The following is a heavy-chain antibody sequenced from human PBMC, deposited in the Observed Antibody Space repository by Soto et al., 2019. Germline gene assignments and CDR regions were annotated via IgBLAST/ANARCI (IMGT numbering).Heavy chain of an antibody. D-gene: IGHD1-1*01. J-gene: IGHJ4*02. CDR2: ISTLNGNT. V-gene: IGHV1-18*04. CDR3: ARGGSGWLQLHDY. CDR1: GYTFTTYG. Sequence: ASVKVSCKASGYTFTTYGVSWVRQAPGHGLEWMGWISTLNGNTNYAQKLQGRVTMTRDTSTSTAYMELTSLRSDDTAVYYCARGGSGWLQLHDYWGQGTLVPVSS.